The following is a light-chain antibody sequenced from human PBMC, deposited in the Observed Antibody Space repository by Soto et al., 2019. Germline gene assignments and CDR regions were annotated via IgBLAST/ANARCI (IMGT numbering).Light chain of an antibody. J-gene: IGLJ1*01. CDR1: SSNIGAGFD. CDR3: QSYDSSLNGYV. CDR2: ANS. Sequence: QSVRTQPPSVSGATGQRVTISCTGSSSNIGAGFDVHWYQQLPGTAPKLLIYANSYRPSGVPERFSGSKSGTSASLAITGLQAEDEADYYCQSYDSSLNGYVFGTGTKVTVL. V-gene: IGLV1-40*01.